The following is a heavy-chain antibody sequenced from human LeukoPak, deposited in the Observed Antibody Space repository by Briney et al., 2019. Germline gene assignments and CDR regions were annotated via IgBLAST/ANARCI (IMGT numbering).Heavy chain of an antibody. CDR3: TRVAQSGPTGWFDP. V-gene: IGHV3-48*04. CDR1: GFTFNTYA. J-gene: IGHJ5*02. D-gene: IGHD1-1*01. Sequence: GGSLRLSCAASGFTFNTYAMNWVRQAPGKGLEWVSYISHTGSTMSYADSVKGRFTISRDNLGNVMYLQMDSLRAEDTAVYYCTRVAQSGPTGWFDPWGQGTLVTVSS. CDR2: ISHTGSTM.